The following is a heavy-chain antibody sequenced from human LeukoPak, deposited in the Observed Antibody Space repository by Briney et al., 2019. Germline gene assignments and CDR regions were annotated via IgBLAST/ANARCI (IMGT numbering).Heavy chain of an antibody. CDR3: ARAMSPLIAAADIDY. CDR1: GFTFSSYA. D-gene: IGHD6-13*01. Sequence: PGGSLRLSCAASGFTFSSYAMSWVRQAPGKGLEWVSAISGSGGSTYYADSVKGRFTISRDNSKNSLYLQMNSLRAEDTAVYYCARAMSPLIAAADIDYWGQGTLVTVSS. CDR2: ISGSGGST. J-gene: IGHJ4*02. V-gene: IGHV3-23*01.